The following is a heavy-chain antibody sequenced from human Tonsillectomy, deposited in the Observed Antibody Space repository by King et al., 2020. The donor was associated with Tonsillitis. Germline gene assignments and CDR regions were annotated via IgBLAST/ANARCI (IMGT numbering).Heavy chain of an antibody. CDR2: IKSKTDGGTT. CDR3: TTADDTYYYDSSGYCSFDY. J-gene: IGHJ4*02. CDR1: GFTFSNAW. Sequence: AQLVQSGGGLVKPGGSLRLSCAASGFTFSNAWMNWVRQAPGKGLEWVGRIKSKTDGGTTDYAAPVKGRFTISRDDSKNTLYLQMNSLKTEDTAVYYCTTADDTYYYDSSGYCSFDYWGQGTLVTVSS. D-gene: IGHD3-22*01. V-gene: IGHV3-15*07.